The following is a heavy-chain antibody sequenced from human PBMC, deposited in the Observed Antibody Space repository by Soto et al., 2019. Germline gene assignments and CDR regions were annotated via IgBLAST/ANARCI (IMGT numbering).Heavy chain of an antibody. Sequence: SETLSLTCTVPGGSISSYYWSWIRQPAGKGLEWIGRIYTSGSTNYNPSLKSRVTMSVDTSKNQFSLKLSSVTAADTAVYYCARSRARLQGKDYFDYWGQGTLVIVSS. CDR1: GGSISSYY. J-gene: IGHJ4*02. V-gene: IGHV4-4*07. CDR2: IYTSGST. D-gene: IGHD6-25*01. CDR3: ARSRARLQGKDYFDY.